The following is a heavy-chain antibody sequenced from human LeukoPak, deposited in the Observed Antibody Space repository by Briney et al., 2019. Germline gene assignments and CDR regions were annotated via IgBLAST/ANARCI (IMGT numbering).Heavy chain of an antibody. CDR3: ARQDGDGLYYFDY. J-gene: IGHJ4*02. D-gene: IGHD5-24*01. CDR2: IYPGDSDT. Sequence: GESLKISCKGSGYSFSIYWIGWVRQMPGKGLEWMGIIYPGDSDTRYSPAFQGQVTISADKSINTAYLQWSSLKASDTAMYYCARQDGDGLYYFDYWGQGTLVTVSS. V-gene: IGHV5-51*01. CDR1: GYSFSIYW.